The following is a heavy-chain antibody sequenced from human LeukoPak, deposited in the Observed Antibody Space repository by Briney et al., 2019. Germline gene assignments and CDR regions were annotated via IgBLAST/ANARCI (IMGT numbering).Heavy chain of an antibody. CDR3: ARDLGNWDIDY. V-gene: IGHV4-39*07. D-gene: IGHD7-27*01. CDR1: GGSISSGNYY. CDR2: IHSSGNT. J-gene: IGHJ4*02. Sequence: SETLSLTCTVSGGSISSGNYYWGWARQPPGKGLEWIGSIHSSGNTYYSPSLRSRVTISKDTSRNQFSLKLSSVTAADTAVYYCARDLGNWDIDYWGQGILVTVSS.